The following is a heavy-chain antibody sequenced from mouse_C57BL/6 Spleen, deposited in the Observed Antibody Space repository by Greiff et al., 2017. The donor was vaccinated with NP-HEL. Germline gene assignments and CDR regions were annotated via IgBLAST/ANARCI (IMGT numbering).Heavy chain of an antibody. Sequence: QVQLQQSGAELVRPGTSVKVSCKASGYAFTNYLIEWVKQRPGQGLEWIGVINPGSGGTNYNGKFKGKATLTADKSSSTAYMQLSSLTSEDSAVYFCASGNYDGYFFFDYWGQGTTLTVSS. J-gene: IGHJ2*01. D-gene: IGHD2-3*01. V-gene: IGHV1-54*01. CDR3: ASGNYDGYFFFDY. CDR1: GYAFTNYL. CDR2: INPGSGGT.